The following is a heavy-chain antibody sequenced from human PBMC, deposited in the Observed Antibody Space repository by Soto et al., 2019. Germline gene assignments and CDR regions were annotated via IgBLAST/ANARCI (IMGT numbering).Heavy chain of an antibody. CDR1: GFTFSSYE. CDR3: AKAAYGSGSYLDY. V-gene: IGHV3-48*03. Sequence: EVQLVESGGGLVQPGGSLRLSCAASGFTFSSYEMNWVRQAPGKGLEWVSYISSSGSTIYYADSVKGRFTISRDNSKNTLYLQMNSLRAEDTAVYYCAKAAYGSGSYLDYWGQGTLVTVSS. J-gene: IGHJ4*02. D-gene: IGHD3-10*01. CDR2: ISSSGSTI.